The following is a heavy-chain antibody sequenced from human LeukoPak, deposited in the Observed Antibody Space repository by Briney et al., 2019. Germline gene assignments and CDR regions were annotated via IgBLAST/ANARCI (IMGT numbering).Heavy chain of an antibody. CDR2: IYTSGST. CDR1: GGSISSGSYY. Sequence: SETLSLTCTVSGGSISSGSYYWSWIRQPAGKGLEWIGRIYTSGSTNYNPSLKSRVTISVDTSKNQFSLKLSSVTAADTAVYYCARDRPVVVPAAIITYYYYYMDVWGKGTTVTVSS. J-gene: IGHJ6*03. V-gene: IGHV4-61*02. D-gene: IGHD2-2*02. CDR3: ARDRPVVVPAAIITYYYYYMDV.